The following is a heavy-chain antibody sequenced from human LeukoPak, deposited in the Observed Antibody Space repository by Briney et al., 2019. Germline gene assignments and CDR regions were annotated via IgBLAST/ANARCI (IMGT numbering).Heavy chain of an antibody. D-gene: IGHD2-21*02. CDR3: ARVIIAYCGGDCLYYSDY. V-gene: IGHV1-69*05. CDR2: VIPIFGTA. CDR1: GGTFSSYA. Sequence: SVKVSCKASGGTFSSYAISWVRQAPAQGLEWMGRVIPIFGTANYAQKFQGRVTITTDESTSTAYMELSSLRSEDTAVYYCARVIIAYCGGDCLYYSDYWGQGRLVTVSS. J-gene: IGHJ4*02.